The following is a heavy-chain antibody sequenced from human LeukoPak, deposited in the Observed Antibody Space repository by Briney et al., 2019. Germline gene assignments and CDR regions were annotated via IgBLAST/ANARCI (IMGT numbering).Heavy chain of an antibody. CDR3: AKDRLSGESSV. Sequence: GGSLRLSCAASGFTLSSYAMSWVRQAPGKGREWVSAISGSGGSTYYADSVKGRFTISRDNSKNTLYLQMNSLRAEDTAVYYCAKDRLSGESSVWGQGTTVTVSS. V-gene: IGHV3-23*01. CDR1: GFTLSSYA. J-gene: IGHJ6*02. CDR2: ISGSGGST. D-gene: IGHD2-15*01.